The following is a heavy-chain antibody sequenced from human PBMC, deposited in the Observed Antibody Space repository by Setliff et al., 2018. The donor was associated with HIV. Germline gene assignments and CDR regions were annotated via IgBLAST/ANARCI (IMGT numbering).Heavy chain of an antibody. V-gene: IGHV4-39*07. Sequence: PSETLSLTCTVSGGSISSSSYYRGWIRQPPGKGLEWIGSIYYSGSTYYNPSLKSRVPMSVDTSKNQFSLKLSSVTAADTAVYYCARDRLTYYFDYWGQGILVTVSS. J-gene: IGHJ4*02. CDR2: IYYSGST. CDR3: ARDRLTYYFDY. CDR1: GGSISSSSYY. D-gene: IGHD3-22*01.